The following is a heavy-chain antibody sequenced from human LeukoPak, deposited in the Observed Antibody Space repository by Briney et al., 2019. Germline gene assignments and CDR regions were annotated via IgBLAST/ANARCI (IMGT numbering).Heavy chain of an antibody. D-gene: IGHD3-9*01. CDR3: AKEGDYDILTGYYRFDAFDI. J-gene: IGHJ3*02. Sequence: QTGGSLRLSCAASGFTFSSYAMSWVRQAPGKGLEWVSAISGSGGSTYNADSVKGRFTISRDNSKNTLYLQMNSLRAEDTAVYYCAKEGDYDILTGYYRFDAFDIWGQGTMVTVSS. V-gene: IGHV3-23*01. CDR1: GFTFSSYA. CDR2: ISGSGGST.